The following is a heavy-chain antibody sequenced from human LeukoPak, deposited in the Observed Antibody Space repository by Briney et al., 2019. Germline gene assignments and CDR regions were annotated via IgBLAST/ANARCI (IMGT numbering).Heavy chain of an antibody. CDR1: GFTFSSYG. CDR2: ISYDGGNK. CDR3: AKDRQQQLDLDY. J-gene: IGHJ4*02. Sequence: PGRSLRLSCAASGFTFSSYGMHWVRQAPGKGLEWVAVISYDGGNKYYADSVKGRFTISRDNSKNTLYLQMNSLRAEDTAVYYCAKDRQQQLDLDYWGQGTLVTVSS. D-gene: IGHD6-13*01. V-gene: IGHV3-30*18.